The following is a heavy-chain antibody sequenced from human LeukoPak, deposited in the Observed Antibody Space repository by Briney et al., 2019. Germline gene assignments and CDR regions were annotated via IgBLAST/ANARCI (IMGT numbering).Heavy chain of an antibody. J-gene: IGHJ3*02. CDR3: ARDGSGSYYLDAFDI. CDR2: IYHSGST. CDR1: GGSISSGGYS. D-gene: IGHD3-10*01. V-gene: IGHV4-30-2*01. Sequence: PSETLSLTCAVSGGSISSGGYSWSWIRQPPGKGLEWIGYIYHSGSTYYNPSLKSRVTISVDRSKNQFSLKLSSVTAADTAVYYCARDGSGSYYLDAFDIWGQGTMVTVSS.